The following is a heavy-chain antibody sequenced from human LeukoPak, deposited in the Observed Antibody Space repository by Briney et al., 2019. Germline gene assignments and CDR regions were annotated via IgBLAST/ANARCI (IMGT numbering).Heavy chain of an antibody. V-gene: IGHV5-51*01. D-gene: IGHD3-10*01. J-gene: IGHJ4*02. CDR2: IYPGDSDT. Sequence: GESLQISCKGSGYSFTSYWIGWVRQLPGKGLEWMGIIYPGDSDTRYSPSFQGQVTISADKSICTAYLQWSSLKASDTAMYYCAGEYYYGSGSFDYWGQGTLVTVSS. CDR1: GYSFTSYW. CDR3: AGEYYYGSGSFDY.